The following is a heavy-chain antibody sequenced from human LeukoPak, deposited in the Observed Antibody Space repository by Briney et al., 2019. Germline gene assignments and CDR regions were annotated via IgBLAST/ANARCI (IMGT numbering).Heavy chain of an antibody. CDR3: AARECSCTYCYGGVFDY. J-gene: IGHJ4*02. D-gene: IGHD3-16*01. CDR1: GLTVSGKH. CDR2: IYSAGTT. V-gene: IGHV3-53*01. Sequence: GGSLRLSCAAPGLTVSGKHMSWVRQAPGKGLEWVSVIYSAGTTNYAESVEGRFAISRDNTKNTLHLQMNSLRVEDTAIYYCAARECSCTYCYGGVFDYWGQGTLVSVSS.